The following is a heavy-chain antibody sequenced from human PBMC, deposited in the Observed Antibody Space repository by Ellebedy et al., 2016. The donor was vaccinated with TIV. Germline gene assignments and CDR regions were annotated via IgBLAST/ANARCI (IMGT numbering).Heavy chain of an antibody. Sequence: GESLKISCAASGFTFSSYAMSWVRQAPGKELEWVSAISGSGGSTYYADSVKGRITISRDNAKNSLYLQMNSLRDEATAVYYCASLRGLVVAATPNTPWFDPWGQGTLVTVSS. CDR3: ASLRGLVVAATPNTPWFDP. J-gene: IGHJ5*02. V-gene: IGHV3-23*01. CDR1: GFTFSSYA. CDR2: ISGSGGST. D-gene: IGHD2-15*01.